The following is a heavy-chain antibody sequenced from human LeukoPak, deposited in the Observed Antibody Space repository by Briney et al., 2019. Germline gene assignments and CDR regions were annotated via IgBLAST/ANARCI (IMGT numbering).Heavy chain of an antibody. CDR3: ARDRFFEGAYYMDV. Sequence: SETLSLTCAVSGGSISSGGYSWSWIRQPAGKGLEWIGRIYIDGSSNYNPSLKSRITMSVETSKNQFSLKLSSVTAADTAVYYCARDRFFEGAYYMDVWGKGTTVTVSS. CDR2: IYIDGSS. CDR1: GGSISSGGYS. D-gene: IGHD3-3*01. J-gene: IGHJ6*03. V-gene: IGHV4-61*02.